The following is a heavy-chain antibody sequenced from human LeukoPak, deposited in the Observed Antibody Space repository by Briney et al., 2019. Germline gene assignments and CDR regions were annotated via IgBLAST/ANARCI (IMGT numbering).Heavy chain of an antibody. CDR3: VRDAVGTTPFDH. Sequence: GGSLRLSCAASGFTFSSYGMHWVRQAPGKGLEWVAFIRYDGSNRYYADSVKGRFTISRDNAKNTLYLQMNSLRAEDTAVYYCVRDAVGTTPFDHWGQGTLVTVSS. J-gene: IGHJ4*02. D-gene: IGHD6-19*01. CDR1: GFTFSSYG. CDR2: IRYDGSNR. V-gene: IGHV3-30*02.